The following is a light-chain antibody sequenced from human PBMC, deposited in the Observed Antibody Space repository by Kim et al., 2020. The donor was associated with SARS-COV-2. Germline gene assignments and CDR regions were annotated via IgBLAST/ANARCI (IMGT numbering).Light chain of an antibody. J-gene: IGLJ2*01. CDR1: SLRSYY. V-gene: IGLV3-19*01. Sequence: SSELTQDPAVSVALGQTVRITCQGDSLRSYYASWYQQKPGQAPVLVIYGKNNRPPGIPARSSGSRPGNTASLTITGAQAEDEADYYCNSRDSSGNHLVVFGGGTKLTVL. CDR3: NSRDSSGNHLVV. CDR2: GKN.